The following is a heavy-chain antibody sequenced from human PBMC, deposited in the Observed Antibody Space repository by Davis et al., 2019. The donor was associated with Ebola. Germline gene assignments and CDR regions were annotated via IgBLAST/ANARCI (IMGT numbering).Heavy chain of an antibody. CDR3: AKEREVVVAATGFDC. J-gene: IGHJ4*02. CDR2: ISYDGSNK. CDR1: GFTFSSFG. D-gene: IGHD2-15*01. Sequence: GESLKISCAASGFTFSSFGMHWARQPPGKGLEWVAVISYDGSNKYYGDSVKGRFTISRDNSKSTLYLQMSSLRAEDTAVYWCAKEREVVVAATGFDCWGQGALVTVSS. V-gene: IGHV3-30*18.